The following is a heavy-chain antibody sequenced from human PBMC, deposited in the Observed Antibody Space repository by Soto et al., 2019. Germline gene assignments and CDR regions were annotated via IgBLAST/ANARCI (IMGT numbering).Heavy chain of an antibody. V-gene: IGHV4-39*01. Sequence: LSLTCTVSGGSISSSSYYWGWIRQPPGKGLEWIGSIYYSGSTYYNPSLKSRVTISVDTSKNQFSLKLSSVTAADTAVYYCARHANWFDPWGQGTLVTVSS. J-gene: IGHJ5*02. CDR1: GGSISSSSYY. CDR2: IYYSGST. CDR3: ARHANWFDP.